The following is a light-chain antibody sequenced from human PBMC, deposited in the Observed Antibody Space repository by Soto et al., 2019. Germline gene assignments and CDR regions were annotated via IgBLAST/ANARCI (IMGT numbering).Light chain of an antibody. CDR2: GAS. J-gene: IGKJ3*01. CDR1: QGISSF. Sequence: IQLTQSPSSLSASVGDRVTITCRASQGISSFLAWYQQKPGRAPKLLIYGASTLQSGVPSRFSGSGSGSDFTLTLSSLQPEDFATYCCQQLNSFPIAFGPGTKVEIQ. CDR3: QQLNSFPIA. V-gene: IGKV1-9*01.